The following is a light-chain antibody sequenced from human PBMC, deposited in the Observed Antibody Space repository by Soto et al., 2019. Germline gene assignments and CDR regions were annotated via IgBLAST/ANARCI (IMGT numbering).Light chain of an antibody. V-gene: IGKV3-15*01. CDR2: GAS. J-gene: IGKJ1*01. Sequence: EIVLTQSPGTLSVSPGERATLSCRASQSVTSDLAWYHQKPGQAPRLLIYGASTRATGIPARFSGSGSGKEFTLTINRLQSEEYPVYYCQQYNNWLRTFGQGTKVDIX. CDR3: QQYNNWLRT. CDR1: QSVTSD.